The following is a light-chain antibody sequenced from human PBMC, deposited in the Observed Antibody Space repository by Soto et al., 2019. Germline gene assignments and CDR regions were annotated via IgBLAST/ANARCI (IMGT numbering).Light chain of an antibody. CDR1: SGSIASNY. V-gene: IGLV6-57*01. Sequence: NFMLTQPHSVSESPGKTVIISCTRSSGSIASNYVQWYQQRPGSYPTTVIYEDNQRPPWVPARFSGSTDSSSNSSSLTTSGLETEDDAYYYCQSYDASNPVFGGGTKLTVL. J-gene: IGLJ3*02. CDR2: EDN. CDR3: QSYDASNPV.